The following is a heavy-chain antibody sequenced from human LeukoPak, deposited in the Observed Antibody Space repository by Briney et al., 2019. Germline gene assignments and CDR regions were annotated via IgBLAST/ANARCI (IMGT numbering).Heavy chain of an antibody. V-gene: IGHV1-3*01. CDR3: ARVTTVTNWFDP. J-gene: IGHJ5*02. Sequence: ASVKVSCKASGYTFTSYAIHWVRQAPGQRLEWMGWINGGNGKTKYSQKFQGRVTITRDTSASTAYMELSSLTSEDTAVYYCARVTTVTNWFDPWGQGTQVTVSS. CDR1: GYTFTSYA. D-gene: IGHD4-11*01. CDR2: INGGNGKT.